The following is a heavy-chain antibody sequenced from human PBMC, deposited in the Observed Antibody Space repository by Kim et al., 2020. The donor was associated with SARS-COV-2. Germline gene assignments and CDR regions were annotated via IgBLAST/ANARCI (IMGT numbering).Heavy chain of an antibody. Sequence: PSLRRRVTTSVDTSKTQLSLKLSSVTAADTAVYYCAREAAAGKLVGFDYWGQGTLVSVSS. V-gene: IGHV4-34*01. CDR3: AREAAAGKLVGFDY. D-gene: IGHD6-13*01. J-gene: IGHJ4*02.